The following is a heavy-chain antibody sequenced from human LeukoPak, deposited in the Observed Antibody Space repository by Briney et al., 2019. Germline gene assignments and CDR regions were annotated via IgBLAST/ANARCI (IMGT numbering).Heavy chain of an antibody. CDR1: GYTLDNYA. CDR3: ARSNNDGDYLGVGFDY. CDR2: INTNTGNP. Sequence: ASVTVSRKTSGYTLDNYAINWVRQAPGQGLEWMGWINTNTGNPTNAQGFTGRFVFSLDTSVRTAYLQISSLKTEDTAVYYCARSNNDGDYLGVGFDYWGQGTLVTVSS. V-gene: IGHV7-4-1*02. D-gene: IGHD4-17*01. J-gene: IGHJ4*02.